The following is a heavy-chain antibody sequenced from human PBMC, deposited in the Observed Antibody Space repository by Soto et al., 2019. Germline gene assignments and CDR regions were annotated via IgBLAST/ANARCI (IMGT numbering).Heavy chain of an antibody. CDR1: GFIVSSHF. CDR3: ARSGSYVNGFDY. Sequence: GGSLRLSCAASGFIVSSHFMNWVRQAPGKGLEWVSVIYSGGTTYYADSAKGRFTISRDISRNTLYLQMNSLRAEDTAVYYCARSGSYVNGFDYWGQGSLVTVSS. CDR2: IYSGGTT. J-gene: IGHJ4*02. D-gene: IGHD1-26*01. V-gene: IGHV3-53*01.